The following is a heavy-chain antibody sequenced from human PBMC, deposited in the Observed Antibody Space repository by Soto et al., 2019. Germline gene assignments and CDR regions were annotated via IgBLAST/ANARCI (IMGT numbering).Heavy chain of an antibody. CDR1: EFTFSTFP. CDR2: LSGAT. Sequence: EVQLLESGGGLVQPGGSLRLSCVASEFTFSTFPMSWVRQAPGKGLEWVSTLSGATYYADSVKGRFTISRDSSKNTLYLQMNSPTADDTAVYSCAKTLPDISGFSYLDSWGQGTLVTVSS. CDR3: AKTLPDISGFSYLDS. J-gene: IGHJ4*02. D-gene: IGHD3-22*01. V-gene: IGHV3-23*01.